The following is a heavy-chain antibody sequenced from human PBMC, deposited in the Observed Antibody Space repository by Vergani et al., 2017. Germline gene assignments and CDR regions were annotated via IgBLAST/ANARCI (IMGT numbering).Heavy chain of an antibody. V-gene: IGHV4-30-4*01. CDR1: GAYIRSSNYY. Sequence: QLQESGPGLVKPSATLSLTFSVSGAYIRSSNYYWGLIRQPPGKGLEWNGYIYYSRSTYYKPPRKSRVTISVETSKNQFSLKLSSVTAADTAVYYCARGITMIVVGTSEGSWFDPGGQGTLVTVSS. D-gene: IGHD3-22*01. CDR3: ARGITMIVVGTSEGSWFDP. CDR2: IYYSRST. J-gene: IGHJ5*02.